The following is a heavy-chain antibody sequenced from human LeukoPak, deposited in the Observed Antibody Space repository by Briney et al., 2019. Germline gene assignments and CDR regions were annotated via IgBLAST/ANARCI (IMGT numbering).Heavy chain of an antibody. CDR1: GYTFTGYY. V-gene: IGHV1-2*02. Sequence: ASVNVSRKASGYTFTGYYMHWVRQAPGQGLEWMGWINPNSDGTNYAQKFQGRVTMTTDTSISTAYMELSSLRSDDTALYYCTRGIAATNYFDNWGQGTLVTVSS. J-gene: IGHJ4*02. CDR2: INPNSDGT. CDR3: TRGIAATNYFDN. D-gene: IGHD6-13*01.